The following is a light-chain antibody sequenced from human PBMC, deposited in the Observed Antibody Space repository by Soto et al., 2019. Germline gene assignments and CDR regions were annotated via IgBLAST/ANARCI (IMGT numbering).Light chain of an antibody. J-gene: IGKJ4*01. CDR1: QGISNW. CDR3: QQANSFPLT. Sequence: DIQMTQSPSSVSASVGHRVSITCRASQGISNWLAWYQQKPGRAPKLLIYTGSSLQSGVPSRFSGTGSGTDFTLTISSLQPEDVATYYCQQANSFPLTFGGGTKVEIK. CDR2: TGS. V-gene: IGKV1-12*01.